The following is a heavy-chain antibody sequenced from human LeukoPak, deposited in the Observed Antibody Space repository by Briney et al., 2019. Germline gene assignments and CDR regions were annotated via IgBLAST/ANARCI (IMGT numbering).Heavy chain of an antibody. CDR1: GYTFTGYY. V-gene: IGHV1-2*02. J-gene: IGHJ4*02. CDR3: ARDRRVYYDSSGYSWWSFDY. Sequence: ASVKVSCKASGYTFTGYYMHWVRQAPGQGLEWMGWINPNSGGTNYAQKFQGRVTMTRDTSISIAYMELSRLRSDDTAVYYCARDRRVYYDSSGYSWWSFDYWGQGTLVTVSS. D-gene: IGHD3-22*01. CDR2: INPNSGGT.